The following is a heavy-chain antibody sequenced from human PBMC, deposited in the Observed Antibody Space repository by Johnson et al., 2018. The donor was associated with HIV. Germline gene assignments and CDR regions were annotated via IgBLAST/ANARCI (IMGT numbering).Heavy chain of an antibody. J-gene: IGHJ3*02. V-gene: IGHV3-30*02. Sequence: QVQLVESGGGVVQPGGSLRLSCAASGFTFSSYGMHWVRQAPGKGLEWVAFRRYDGSNKYYADSVKGRVTISRDNSKNTLYLQMNSLRAEDTAMYYCAKDNLKRTRGSDAFDIWGQGTRVTVSS. CDR3: AKDNLKRTRGSDAFDI. CDR1: GFTFSSYG. CDR2: RRYDGSNK. D-gene: IGHD2-15*01.